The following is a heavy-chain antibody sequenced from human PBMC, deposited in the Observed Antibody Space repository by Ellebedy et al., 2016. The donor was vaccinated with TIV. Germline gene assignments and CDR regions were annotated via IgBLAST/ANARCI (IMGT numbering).Heavy chain of an antibody. CDR3: VLRILVAGASEGCDF. J-gene: IGHJ4*02. V-gene: IGHV3-53*04. CDR1: EFTFSDKY. CDR2: IQRDDTT. D-gene: IGHD2-15*01. Sequence: GESLKISXAASEFTFSDKYMTWVRQAPGKGLEWVADIQRDDTTYYADSSKGRFIISRHNSKNTLYLQMNNLRAEDTAVYYCVLRILVAGASEGCDFWGQGTLVTVSS.